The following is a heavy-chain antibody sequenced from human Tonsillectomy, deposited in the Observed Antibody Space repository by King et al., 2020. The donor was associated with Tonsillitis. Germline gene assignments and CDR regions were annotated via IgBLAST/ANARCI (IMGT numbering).Heavy chain of an antibody. D-gene: IGHD3-22*01. CDR1: GGSISSTNW. V-gene: IGHV4-4*02. J-gene: IGHJ3*02. CDR3: ARGHYFDGSGYTRGAFDI. CDR2: IYHSGST. Sequence: QLQESGPGLVKPSGTLSLTCAVSGGSISSTNWWSWVRQPPGKGLEWIGEIYHSGSTNYNPSLKSRVTMSVDKSKNQFSLKLSPVTAADTAVYYCARGHYFDGSGYTRGAFDIWGQGTMVTVSP.